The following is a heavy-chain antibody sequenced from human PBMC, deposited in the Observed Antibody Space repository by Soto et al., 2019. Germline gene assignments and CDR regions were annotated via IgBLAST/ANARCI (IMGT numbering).Heavy chain of an antibody. Sequence: GGSLRLSCTASGFTFSNYVMAWVRQAPGRGLEWVSAISGGGSSTFYADSVKGRFVISRDNSKNTVHLQLDSLRSEDTAVYYCASSFTVPAAIGYWGQGTLVTVSS. CDR1: GFTFSNYV. V-gene: IGHV3-23*01. CDR2: ISGGGSST. CDR3: ASSFTVPAAIGY. J-gene: IGHJ4*02. D-gene: IGHD2-2*02.